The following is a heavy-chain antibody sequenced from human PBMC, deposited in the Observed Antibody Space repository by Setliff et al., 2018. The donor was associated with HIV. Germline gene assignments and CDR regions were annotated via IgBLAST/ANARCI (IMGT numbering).Heavy chain of an antibody. Sequence: GVLRLSCAASGFTVSSHYMTWVRQAPGKGLEWVSVIYSGGDAYYAGSVKGRFTISRDNSKNTLYLQMNSLRAEDTAVYYCARVLLITNAVYGVVSNRFDPWGRGSQVTVSS. CDR2: IYSGGDA. CDR1: GFTVSSHY. J-gene: IGHJ5*02. V-gene: IGHV3-53*01. CDR3: ARVLLITNAVYGVVSNRFDP. D-gene: IGHD3-3*01.